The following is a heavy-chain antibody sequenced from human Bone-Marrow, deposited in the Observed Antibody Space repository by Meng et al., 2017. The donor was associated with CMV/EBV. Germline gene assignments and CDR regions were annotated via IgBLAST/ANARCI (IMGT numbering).Heavy chain of an antibody. Sequence: CTVSLGPMSSGGYCWSWIRQHAEKGLEWIGYSYYDGTTHYNPSLRSRVSISVDKSKNQFSLKLNSVTAVDTAVYYCARQAPDNWFDPWGQGALVTVSS. CDR3: ARQAPDNWFDP. J-gene: IGHJ5*02. CDR1: LGPMSSGGYC. CDR2: SYYDGTT. V-gene: IGHV4-31*03.